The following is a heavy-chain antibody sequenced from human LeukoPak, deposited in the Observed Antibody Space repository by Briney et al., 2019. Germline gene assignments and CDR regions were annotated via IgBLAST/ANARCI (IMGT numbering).Heavy chain of an antibody. V-gene: IGHV4-34*01. CDR2: INHSGST. D-gene: IGHD6-13*01. CDR3: ARPMSIAAAGYDAFDI. CDR1: GGSFSGYS. J-gene: IGHJ3*02. Sequence: SETLSLTCAVYGGSFSGYSWSWIRQPPGKGLEWIGEINHSGSTNYNPSLKSRVTISVDTSKNQFSLKLSSVTAADTAVYYCARPMSIAAAGYDAFDIWGQGTMVTVSS.